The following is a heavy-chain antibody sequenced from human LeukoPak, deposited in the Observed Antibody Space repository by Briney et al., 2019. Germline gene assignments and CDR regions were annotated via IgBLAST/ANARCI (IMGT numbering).Heavy chain of an antibody. Sequence: AGGSLRLSCVVSGFTFSSHWMSWVRQAPGKGLEWVSSIGGSDGRTFYADSMKGRFTISRDNSKNTLYLQVNSLRAEDTAVYYCASCLRYFDWLLGYWGQGTLVTVSS. D-gene: IGHD3-9*01. J-gene: IGHJ4*02. CDR3: ASCLRYFDWLLGY. CDR2: IGGSDGRT. V-gene: IGHV3-23*01. CDR1: GFTFSSHW.